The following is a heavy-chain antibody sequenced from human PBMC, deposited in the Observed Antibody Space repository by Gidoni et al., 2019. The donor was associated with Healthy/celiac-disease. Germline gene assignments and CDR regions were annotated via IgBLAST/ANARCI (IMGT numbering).Heavy chain of an antibody. V-gene: IGHV3-15*01. CDR2: IKSKTDGGTT. D-gene: IGHD2-15*01. CDR3: TTLLHCSGGSCYSD. J-gene: IGHJ4*02. CDR1: GFTFSNAW. Sequence: EVQPVESGGGLVKPGGSLSLSGAASGFTFSNAWMSWVRQAPGKGLEWVGRIKSKTDGGTTDYAAPVKGRFTISRDDSKNTLYLQMNSLKTEDTAVFYCTTLLHCSGGSCYSDWGQGTLVTVSS.